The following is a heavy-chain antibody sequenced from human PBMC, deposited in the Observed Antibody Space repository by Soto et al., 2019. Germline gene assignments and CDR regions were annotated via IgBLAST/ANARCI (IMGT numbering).Heavy chain of an antibody. CDR1: GFTFSIFA. CDR2: ISSDVVNY. D-gene: IGHD1-26*01. V-gene: IGHV3-30-3*01. CDR3: ARGGAWPPDGLGY. Sequence: HPGGSLRLSCAASGFTFSIFAMHWFRQAPGKGLEWLAVISSDVVNYYYAESVKGRFTISRDNSKNTLYLQMNSLRNEDTAVYYCARGGAWPPDGLGYWGQGTLVPVSS. J-gene: IGHJ4*02.